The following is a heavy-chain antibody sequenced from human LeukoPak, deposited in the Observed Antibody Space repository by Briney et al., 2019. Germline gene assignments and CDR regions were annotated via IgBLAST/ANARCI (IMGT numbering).Heavy chain of an antibody. Sequence: GGSLRLSCAASGFTFSSYAMHWVRQAPGKGLEWVAVISYDGSNKYYADSVKGRFTISRDNSKNTLYLQMNSLGAEDTAVYYCARDGIASALSYFDYWGQGTLVTVSS. V-gene: IGHV3-30-3*01. D-gene: IGHD6-13*01. CDR3: ARDGIASALSYFDY. CDR1: GFTFSSYA. CDR2: ISYDGSNK. J-gene: IGHJ4*02.